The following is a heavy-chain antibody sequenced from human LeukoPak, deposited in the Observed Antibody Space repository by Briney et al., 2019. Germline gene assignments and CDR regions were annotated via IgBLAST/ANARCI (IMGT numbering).Heavy chain of an antibody. CDR3: ARRYYDILTGYYYYFDY. CDR2: VSDTGDT. CDR1: GVSINGNY. Sequence: SETLSLTCTVSGVSINGNYWTWIRQLPGKGLEWIGFVSDTGDTDYNPSLKSRVTISVDTSKNQFSLKLSSVTAADTAVYYCARRYYDILTGYYYYFDYWGQGTLVTVSS. V-gene: IGHV4-59*08. D-gene: IGHD3-9*01. J-gene: IGHJ4*02.